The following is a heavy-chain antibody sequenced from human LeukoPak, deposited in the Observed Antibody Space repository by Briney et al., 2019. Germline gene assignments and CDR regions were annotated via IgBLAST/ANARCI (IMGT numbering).Heavy chain of an antibody. Sequence: SETLSLTCTVSGGSISSGSYYWSWIRQPAGKGLEWIGRIYTSGSTNYNPSLKSRVTVSVDTSKNQFSLKLSSVTAADTAVYYCARGGGMTRPYFAVWGQGTLVTVSS. D-gene: IGHD3-16*01. V-gene: IGHV4-61*02. CDR3: ARGGGMTRPYFAV. CDR2: IYTSGST. CDR1: GGSISSGSYY. J-gene: IGHJ4*02.